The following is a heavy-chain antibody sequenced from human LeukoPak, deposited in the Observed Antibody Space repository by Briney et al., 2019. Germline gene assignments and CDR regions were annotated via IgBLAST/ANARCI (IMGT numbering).Heavy chain of an antibody. V-gene: IGHV1-2*02. CDR2: IDPDSGGT. Sequence: ASVKVSCKASGYTFTGYYMHWVRQAPGQGLEWMGWIDPDSGGTNYAQKFQGRVTMTRDTSISTAYMELSRLRSDDTAVFYCARVRYRLAETYIDYWGQGTLVTVSS. CDR1: GYTFTGYY. CDR3: ARVRYRLAETYIDY. D-gene: IGHD3-16*01. J-gene: IGHJ4*02.